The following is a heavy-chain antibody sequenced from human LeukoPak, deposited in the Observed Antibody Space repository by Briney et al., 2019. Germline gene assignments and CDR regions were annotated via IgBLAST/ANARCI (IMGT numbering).Heavy chain of an antibody. V-gene: IGHV3-20*04. Sequence: GGSLRLSCAASGFIFDDYGMSWAHQAPGKGLEWVSGINWSGDSTGYADSVKGRFTISRDNARNSLYLQMNSLRAEDTALYYCARYGASVYWGQGTLVTVSS. J-gene: IGHJ4*02. D-gene: IGHD3-10*01. CDR2: INWSGDST. CDR3: ARYGASVY. CDR1: GFIFDDYG.